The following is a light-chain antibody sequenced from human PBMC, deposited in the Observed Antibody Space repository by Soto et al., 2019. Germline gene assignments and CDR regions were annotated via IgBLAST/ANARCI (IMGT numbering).Light chain of an antibody. CDR1: QGISSY. J-gene: IGKJ5*01. Sequence: AIRMTQSPSSLSASTGDRVTITCRASQGISSYLAWYQQKPGKAPKLLIYAASTLQSGVPSRFSGSGSGTDVTLTISCLQSEDFATYYCQHHYSYPRVTFGQGTRLEIK. CDR2: AAS. CDR3: QHHYSYPRVT. V-gene: IGKV1-8*01.